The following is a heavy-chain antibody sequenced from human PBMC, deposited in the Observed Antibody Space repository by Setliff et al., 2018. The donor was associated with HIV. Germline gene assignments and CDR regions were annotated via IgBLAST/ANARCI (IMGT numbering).Heavy chain of an antibody. CDR3: VRVGPWYYARSGYLASWDY. J-gene: IGHJ4*02. CDR1: GGTFSSYA. V-gene: IGHV1-69*10. D-gene: IGHD3-22*01. CDR2: IIPILGIA. Sequence: SVKVSCKASGGTFSSYAISWVRQAPGQGLGWMGGIIPILGIANYAQRFQGRVTITADHSTTTTYMELTSLRADDTAVYYCVRVGPWYYARSGYLASWDYWGQGTLVTVSS.